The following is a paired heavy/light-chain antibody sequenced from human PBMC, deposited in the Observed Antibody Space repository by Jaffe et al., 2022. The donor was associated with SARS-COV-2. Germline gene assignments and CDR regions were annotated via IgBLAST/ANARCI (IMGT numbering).Heavy chain of an antibody. D-gene: IGHD3-22*01. J-gene: IGHJ4*02. Sequence: QVQLQESGPGLVKPSDTLSLTCTVSGGSISGYYWSWIRQPAGEGLEWIGRIYSSGSTRGSTDYNPSLKSRVTVSVDTSINQFSLQLRSVTAADTAVYYCAREKEDQNDRSGLYYFNHWGQGILVTVST. V-gene: IGHV4-4*07. CDR3: AREKEDQNDRSGLYYFNH. CDR1: GGSISGYY. CDR2: IYSSGSTRGST.
Light chain of an antibody. CDR1: QSIGTN. Sequence: EIVMTQSPATLSVSPGERATLSCRASQSIGTNLAWHQQKPGQAPRLLIYGASTRATGVPARFSGSGSGTEFTLTISSLQSGDFAVYYCQQYNNWPPMYTFGQGTKLEIK. V-gene: IGKV3-15*01. J-gene: IGKJ2*01. CDR2: GAS. CDR3: QQYNNWPPMYT.